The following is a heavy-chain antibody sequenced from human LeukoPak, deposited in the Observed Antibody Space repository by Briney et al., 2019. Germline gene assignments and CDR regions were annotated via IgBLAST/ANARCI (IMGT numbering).Heavy chain of an antibody. V-gene: IGHV4-4*02. CDR1: GGSISSSNW. CDR2: IYHSGST. Sequence: SGTLSLTCAVSGGSISSSNWWSWVRQPPGKGLEWIGEIYHSGSTNYNPSLKSRVTISVDKSKNQFSLKLSSVTAADTAVYYCARVRLAAAGSFDYWGQGTLVTVSP. J-gene: IGHJ4*02. D-gene: IGHD6-13*01. CDR3: ARVRLAAAGSFDY.